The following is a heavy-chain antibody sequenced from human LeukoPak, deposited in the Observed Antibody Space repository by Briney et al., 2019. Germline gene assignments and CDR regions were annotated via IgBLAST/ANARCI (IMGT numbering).Heavy chain of an antibody. CDR2: IYSGGST. J-gene: IGHJ3*02. Sequence: GGSLRLSCAASGFTVSSNYMSWVRQAPGKGLEWVSVIYSGGSTYYADSVKGRFTISRDNSKNTLYLQVNSLRAEDTAVYYCAGYCSSTSCYGAPDAFDIWGQGTMVTVSS. CDR3: AGYCSSTSCYGAPDAFDI. CDR1: GFTVSSNY. V-gene: IGHV3-66*01. D-gene: IGHD2-2*01.